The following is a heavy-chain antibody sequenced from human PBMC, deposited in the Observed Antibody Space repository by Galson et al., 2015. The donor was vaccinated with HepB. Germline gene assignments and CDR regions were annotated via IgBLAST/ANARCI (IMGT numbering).Heavy chain of an antibody. CDR1: GYSFTSYW. D-gene: IGHD3-10*01. CDR2: IYPGDSDT. J-gene: IGHJ6*02. Sequence: QSGAEVKKPGESLKISCKGSGYSFTSYWIGWVRQMPGKGLEWMGIIYPGDSDTRYSPSFQGQVTISADKSISTAYLRWSSLKASDTAMYYCARGFTMVRGVIPYYGMDVWGQGTTVTVSS. CDR3: ARGFTMVRGVIPYYGMDV. V-gene: IGHV5-51*01.